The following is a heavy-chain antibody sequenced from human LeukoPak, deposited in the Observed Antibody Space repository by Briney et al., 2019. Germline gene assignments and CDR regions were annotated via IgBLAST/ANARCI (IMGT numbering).Heavy chain of an antibody. CDR3: ASRRGYSYGSFDY. D-gene: IGHD5-18*01. Sequence: SETLSLTCAVYGGSFSGYYWSWIRQPPGKGLEWIGEINHSGSTNCNPSLKSRVTISVDTSKNQFSLKLSSVTAADTAVYYCASRRGYSYGSFDYWGQGTLVTVSS. J-gene: IGHJ4*02. CDR1: GGSFSGYY. V-gene: IGHV4-34*01. CDR2: INHSGST.